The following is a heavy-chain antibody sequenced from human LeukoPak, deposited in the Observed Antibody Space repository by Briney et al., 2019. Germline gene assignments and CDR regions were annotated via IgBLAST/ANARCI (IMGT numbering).Heavy chain of an antibody. CDR2: ISWNSGHI. J-gene: IGHJ4*02. CDR3: AKDIGVYGDHGFDY. Sequence: GGSLRLSCAASGFTFYDYAMHWVRHAPGKGLEWVSGISWNSGHIGYADSVKGRFTISRDNAKNSLYLQMNGLRAGDTALYYCAKDIGVYGDHGFDYWGQGTLVTVSS. CDR1: GFTFYDYA. V-gene: IGHV3-9*01. D-gene: IGHD4-17*01.